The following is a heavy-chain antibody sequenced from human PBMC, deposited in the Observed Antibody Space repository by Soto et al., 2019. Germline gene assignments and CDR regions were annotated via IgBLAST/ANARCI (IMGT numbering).Heavy chain of an antibody. CDR1: GGSISSGCYY. CDR2: IYYSGST. J-gene: IGHJ4*02. D-gene: IGHD6-6*01. CDR3: ARGGRIAVRPVLFSD. Sequence: TLSLTCIVSGGSISSGCYYWSWIRQHPGKGLEWIGHIYYSGSTYYNPSLKSRVTISVDTSKNQFSLKLSSVTAADTAVYYCARGGRIAVRPVLFSDWGQGTLVTVSS. V-gene: IGHV4-31*03.